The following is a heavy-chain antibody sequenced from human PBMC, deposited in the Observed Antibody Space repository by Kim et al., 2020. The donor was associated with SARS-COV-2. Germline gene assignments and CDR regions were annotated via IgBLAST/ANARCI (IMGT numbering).Heavy chain of an antibody. CDR1: GGSISSSSYY. D-gene: IGHD3-16*02. Sequence: SETLSLTCTVSGGSISSSSYYWGWIRPPPGQGLEWFGSIYYSGSTYYNPSLKSRVTISVDTSPNHFSLLLISVTAPAPAAFYCSSTDYVSGCFRIYF. J-gene: IGHJ2*01. CDR2: IYYSGST. CDR3: SSTDYVSGCFRIYF. V-gene: IGHV4-39*07.